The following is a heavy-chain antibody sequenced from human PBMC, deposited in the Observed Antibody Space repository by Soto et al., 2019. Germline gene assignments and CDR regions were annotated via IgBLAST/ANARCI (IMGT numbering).Heavy chain of an antibody. CDR1: GFTFSSYA. V-gene: IGHV3-30*04. CDR2: TSYDGSNK. D-gene: IGHD6-13*01. CDR3: ARDRSIAAADPFDY. Sequence: QVQLVESGGGVVQPGRSLRLSCAASGFTFSSYAIHWVRQAPGKGLEWVTVTSYDGSNKYYADSVRGRFTISRDNSKNTLSLQMNSLRAEDTAVYYCARDRSIAAADPFDYWGQGTLVTVSS. J-gene: IGHJ4*02.